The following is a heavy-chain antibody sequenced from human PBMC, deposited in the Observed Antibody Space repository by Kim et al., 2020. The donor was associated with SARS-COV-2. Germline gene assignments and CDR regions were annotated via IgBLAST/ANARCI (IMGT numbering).Heavy chain of an antibody. J-gene: IGHJ5*02. CDR3: ARPLGHGGFDP. CDR2: IIPILGIA. V-gene: IGHV1-69*04. Sequence: SVKVSCKASGGTFSSYAISWVRQAPGQGLEWLGRIIPILGIANYAQKFQGRVTITADKSTSTAYMELSSLRSEDTAVYYCARPLGHGGFDPWGQGARVTVSS. D-gene: IGHD3-10*01. CDR1: GGTFSSYA.